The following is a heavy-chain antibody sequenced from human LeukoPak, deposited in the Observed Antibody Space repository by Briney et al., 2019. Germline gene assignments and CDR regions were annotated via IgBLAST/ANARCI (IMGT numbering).Heavy chain of an antibody. CDR3: ARMARRWLQLRVFDY. CDR2: MNPNSGNT. J-gene: IGHJ4*02. CDR1: GYTFTSYD. V-gene: IGHV1-8*01. Sequence: ASVKVSCKASGYTFTSYDINWVRQATGQGLEWMGWMNPNSGNTGYAQRFQGRVTMTRSTSISTTYMELSSLRSEDTAVYYCARMARRWLQLRVFDYWGQGTLVTVSS. D-gene: IGHD5-24*01.